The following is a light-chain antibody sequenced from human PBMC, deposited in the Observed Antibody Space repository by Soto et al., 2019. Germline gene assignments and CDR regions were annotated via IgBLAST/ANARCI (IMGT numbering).Light chain of an antibody. CDR3: GTWHSSPSASWV. J-gene: IGLJ3*02. Sequence: QSVLTQPPSVSAAPGQRVTISCSGGSSDVVSNSVSWYQQFPGTAPKLLIYDNHKRPSGIPDRFSGSKSGASATLDITGLQTGDEAHYYCGTWHSSPSASWVFGGGTKLTVL. CDR1: SSDVVSNS. V-gene: IGLV1-51*01. CDR2: DNH.